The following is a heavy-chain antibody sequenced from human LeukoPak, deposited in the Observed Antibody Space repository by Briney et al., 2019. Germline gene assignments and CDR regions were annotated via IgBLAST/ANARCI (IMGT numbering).Heavy chain of an antibody. Sequence: GGSLRLSCAASGFTFSSYWMSWVRQAPGKGLEWVANIKQDGSEKYYVDSVKGRFTISRDNAKNSLYLQMNSLRAEDTAVYYCARDRRRYGSSWYVAFDIWGQGTMVTVSS. J-gene: IGHJ3*02. CDR1: GFTFSSYW. V-gene: IGHV3-7*01. CDR3: ARDRRRYGSSWYVAFDI. CDR2: IKQDGSEK. D-gene: IGHD6-13*01.